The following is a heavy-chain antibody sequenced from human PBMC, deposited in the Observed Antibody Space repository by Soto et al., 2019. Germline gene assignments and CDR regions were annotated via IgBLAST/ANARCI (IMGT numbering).Heavy chain of an antibody. CDR3: AKDHPPTGTTGGYFDY. CDR1: GFTFSSYG. Sequence: PGGSLRLSCAASGFTFSSYGMHWVRQAPGKGLEWVAVISYDGSNKYYVDSVKGRFTISRDKSKNTLYLQMNSLRAEDTAVYYCAKDHPPTGTTGGYFDYWGQGTLVTVSS. V-gene: IGHV3-30*18. D-gene: IGHD1-7*01. J-gene: IGHJ4*02. CDR2: ISYDGSNK.